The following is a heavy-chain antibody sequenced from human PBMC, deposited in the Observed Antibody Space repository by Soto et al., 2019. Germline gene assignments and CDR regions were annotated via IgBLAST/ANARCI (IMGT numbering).Heavy chain of an antibody. CDR3: ARRVPSGIAAGGNDYYYGMDV. CDR2: INHSGST. Sequence: SETLSLTCAVYGGSFSGYYWSWIRQPPGKGLEWIGEINHSGSTNYNPSLKSRVTISVDTSKNQFSLKLSSVTAADTAVYYCARRVPSGIAAGGNDYYYGMDVWGQGTTVT. CDR1: GGSFSGYY. V-gene: IGHV4-34*01. J-gene: IGHJ6*02. D-gene: IGHD6-13*01.